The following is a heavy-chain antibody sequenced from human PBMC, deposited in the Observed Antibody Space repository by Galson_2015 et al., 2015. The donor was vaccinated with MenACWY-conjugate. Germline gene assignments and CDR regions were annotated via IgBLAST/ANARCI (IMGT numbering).Heavy chain of an antibody. CDR3: AREPDCSSTSCSGDYYYYGMDV. Sequence: SLRLSCAASGFTFSSYSMNWVRQAPGKGLEWVSSISSSSSYIYYADSVKGRFTISRDNAKNSLYLQMNSLRAEDTAVYYCAREPDCSSTSCSGDYYYYGMDVWGQGTTVTVSS. D-gene: IGHD2-2*01. V-gene: IGHV3-21*01. CDR1: GFTFSSYS. J-gene: IGHJ6*02. CDR2: ISSSSSYI.